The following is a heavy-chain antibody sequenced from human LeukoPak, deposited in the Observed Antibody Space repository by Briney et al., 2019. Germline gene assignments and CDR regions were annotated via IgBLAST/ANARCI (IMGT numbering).Heavy chain of an antibody. J-gene: IGHJ5*02. V-gene: IGHV1-2*02. CDR1: GYTFTDYH. CDR3: ARGRTDYDTNCFDP. Sequence: ASVKVSCTPSGYTFTDYHMQWVRQAPGQGLEWRGWINPYSSDTNYAREFQGRVTMTRDTSIATAFMELSSLTSDDTAVYYCARGRTDYDTNCFDPWGQGTLVTVSS. D-gene: IGHD4-17*01. CDR2: INPYSSDT.